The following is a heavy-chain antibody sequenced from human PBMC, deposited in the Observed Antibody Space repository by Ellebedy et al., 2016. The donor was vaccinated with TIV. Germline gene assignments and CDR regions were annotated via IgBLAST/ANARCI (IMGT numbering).Heavy chain of an antibody. CDR2: IFMSGST. J-gene: IGHJ4*02. CDR1: GGSFSSYY. D-gene: IGHD3-10*01. V-gene: IGHV4-4*07. CDR3: AKHFYYGSGSLDY. Sequence: SETLSLTXTVSGGSFSSYYWSWIRQSAGKGLEWIGRIFMSGSTTYNPSLKSRVTISVDTSKNQFSLKLSSVTAADTGIYYCAKHFYYGSGSLDYWGQGTQVTVSS.